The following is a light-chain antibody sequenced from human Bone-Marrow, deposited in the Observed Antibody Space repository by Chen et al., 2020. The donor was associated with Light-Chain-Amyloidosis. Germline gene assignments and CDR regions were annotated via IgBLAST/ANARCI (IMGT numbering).Light chain of an antibody. CDR2: DVS. CDR3: QVWDRSSDRPV. J-gene: IGLJ3*02. CDR1: NIGSTS. Sequence: SYVLTKPSSVSVAPGQTATIACGGNNIGSTSVPWYQQTPGQAPLLVVYDVSDRPSGIPERLSGSTSGNTATLTISRVEAGDEADDYCQVWDRSSDRPVFGGGTKLTVL. V-gene: IGLV3-21*02.